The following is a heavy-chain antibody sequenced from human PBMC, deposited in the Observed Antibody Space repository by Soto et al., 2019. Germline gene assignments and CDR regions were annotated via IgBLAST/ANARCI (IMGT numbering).Heavy chain of an antibody. J-gene: IGHJ5*02. CDR2: ISGSGGYT. Sequence: GGSLRLSCAASGFNFGIYAMSWVRQAPGKGLEWVSVISGSGGYTYYADSVRGRFTISRDNSKNTLYLQMKSLRAEDTAIFYCAKAYGSGSFNWFDPWGQGTLVTVPS. V-gene: IGHV3-23*01. CDR1: GFNFGIYA. CDR3: AKAYGSGSFNWFDP. D-gene: IGHD3-10*01.